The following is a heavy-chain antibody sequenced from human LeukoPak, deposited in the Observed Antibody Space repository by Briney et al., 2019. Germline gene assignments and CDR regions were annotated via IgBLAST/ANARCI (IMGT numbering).Heavy chain of an antibody. CDR3: ARAKPRSGSYPSLDY. V-gene: IGHV3-11*01. J-gene: IGHJ4*02. CDR1: GFTISDYY. CDR2: ISSSGSTI. D-gene: IGHD1-26*01. Sequence: GGSLRLSCAASGFTISDYYMSWVRQAPGKGLEWVSYISSSGSTIYYADSGKGRFTISRDNAKNSLYLQMNSLRAEDTAVYYCARAKPRSGSYPSLDYWGQGTLVTVSS.